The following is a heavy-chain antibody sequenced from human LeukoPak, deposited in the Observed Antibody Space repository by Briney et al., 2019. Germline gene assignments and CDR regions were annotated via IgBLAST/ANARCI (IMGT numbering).Heavy chain of an antibody. V-gene: IGHV4-59*01. CDR2: IYYSGST. CDR1: GGSISSYY. J-gene: IGHJ4*02. D-gene: IGHD6-13*01. Sequence: SETLSLTCTVSGGSISSYYWSWIRQPPGKGLEWIGYIYYSGSTNYNPSPKSRVTISVDTSKNQLSLKLSSVTAADTAVYYCARAQRDSSSWYVDYWGQGTLVTVSS. CDR3: ARAQRDSSSWYVDY.